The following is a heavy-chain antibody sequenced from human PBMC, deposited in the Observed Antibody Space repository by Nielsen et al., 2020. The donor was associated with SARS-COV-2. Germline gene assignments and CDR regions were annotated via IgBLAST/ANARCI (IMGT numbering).Heavy chain of an antibody. CDR1: GYSFTNYW. CDR2: IDPSDSYT. D-gene: IGHD2-2*01. V-gene: IGHV5-10-1*01. Sequence: GESLKISCKGSGYSFTNYWISWVRQMPGKGLEWMGRIDPSDSYTNYSPSFQGHVTISGDKSISTAYLQWSSLKASDTAMYYCVRGSHCSSTRCHIDYWGQGTLVTVSS. CDR3: VRGSHCSSTRCHIDY. J-gene: IGHJ4*02.